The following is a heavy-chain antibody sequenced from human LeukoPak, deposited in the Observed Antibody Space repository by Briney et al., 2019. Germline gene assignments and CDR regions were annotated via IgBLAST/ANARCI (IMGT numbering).Heavy chain of an antibody. D-gene: IGHD5-24*01. CDR1: GGSISSYY. CDR2: IYYSGST. Sequence: SETLSLTCTVSGGSISSYYWSWIRQPPGKGLEWIGYIYYSGSTNYNPSLKSRVTISVDTSKNQFSLKLSSVTAADTAVYYCARGQFDESASFDYWGQGTLVTVSS. J-gene: IGHJ4*02. V-gene: IGHV4-59*01. CDR3: ARGQFDESASFDY.